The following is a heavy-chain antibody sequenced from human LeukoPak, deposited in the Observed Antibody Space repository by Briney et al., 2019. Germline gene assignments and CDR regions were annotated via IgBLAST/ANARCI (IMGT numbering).Heavy chain of an antibody. CDR1: GYTFTGYY. CDR2: IIPILGIA. J-gene: IGHJ5*02. Sequence: ASVKVSCKASGYTFTGYYMHWVRQAPGQGLEWMGRIIPILGIANYAQKFQGRVTITADKSTSTAYMELSSLRSEDTAVYYCARARQYYYDSSGYRGVGWFDPWGQGTLVTVSS. CDR3: ARARQYYYDSSGYRGVGWFDP. V-gene: IGHV1-69*04. D-gene: IGHD3-22*01.